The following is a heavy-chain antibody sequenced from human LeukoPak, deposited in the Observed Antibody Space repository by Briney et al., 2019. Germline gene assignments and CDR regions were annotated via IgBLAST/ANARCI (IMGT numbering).Heavy chain of an antibody. V-gene: IGHV1-2*02. CDR2: MNFNSGGT. Sequence: GASVKVSCKASGYTFTGYYMHWVRQAPGQGLEWMGWMNFNSGGTNYAQKFQDRVTMTRDTSISTAYMELSRLRSDDTAVYYCARDEYYDSSGYYLFEDYWGQGTLVTVSS. CDR3: ARDEYYDSSGYYLFEDY. D-gene: IGHD3-22*01. J-gene: IGHJ4*02. CDR1: GYTFTGYY.